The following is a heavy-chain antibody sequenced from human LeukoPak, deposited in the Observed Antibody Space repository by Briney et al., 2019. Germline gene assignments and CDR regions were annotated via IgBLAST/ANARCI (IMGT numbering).Heavy chain of an antibody. Sequence: GRSLRLSCAASGFTFSSYGMHWVRLAPGKGLEWVAVIWYDGSNKYYADSVKGRFTISRDNSKNTLYLQMNSLRAEDTAVYYCARDLGGGILTGLDYWGQGTLVTVSS. CDR2: IWYDGSNK. CDR3: ARDLGGGILTGLDY. CDR1: GFTFSSYG. D-gene: IGHD3-9*01. J-gene: IGHJ4*02. V-gene: IGHV3-33*01.